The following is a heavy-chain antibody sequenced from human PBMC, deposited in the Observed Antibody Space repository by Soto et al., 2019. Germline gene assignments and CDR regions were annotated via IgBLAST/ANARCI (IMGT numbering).Heavy chain of an antibody. V-gene: IGHV4-39*01. Sequence: PXETLSLTCTVSGISINSSGYYWGWIRQPPGKGLEWIGSMFYGVSTYYNPSLKSRDTVSVDTSKNQFSLNLRSVTAADTAVYYCARLPSRHLVDYWGQGTLVTVSS. CDR3: ARLPSRHLVDY. D-gene: IGHD3-3*02. J-gene: IGHJ4*02. CDR1: GISINSSGYY. CDR2: MFYGVST.